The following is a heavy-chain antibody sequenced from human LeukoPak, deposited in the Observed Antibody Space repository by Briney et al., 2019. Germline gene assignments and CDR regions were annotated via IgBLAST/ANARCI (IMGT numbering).Heavy chain of an antibody. CDR3: AKDHLPGIVVADRDY. Sequence: GGTLRLSCAASGFTFSRYGMSWVRQAPGKGLEWVSAISGSGGSTYYADSVKGRFTISRDNSKNTLYLQIDSLRAEDTAVYYCAKDHLPGIVVADRDYWGQGTLVTVSS. V-gene: IGHV3-23*01. D-gene: IGHD6-19*01. J-gene: IGHJ4*02. CDR2: ISGSGGST. CDR1: GFTFSRYG.